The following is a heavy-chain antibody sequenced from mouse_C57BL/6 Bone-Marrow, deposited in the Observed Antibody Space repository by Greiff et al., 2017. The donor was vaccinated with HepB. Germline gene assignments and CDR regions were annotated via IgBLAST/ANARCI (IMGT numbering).Heavy chain of an antibody. V-gene: IGHV1-4*01. Sequence: QLQLKESGAELARPGASVKMSCKASGYTFTSYTMHWVKQRPGQGLEWIGYINPSSGYTKYNQKFKDKATLTADKSSSTAYMQLSSLTSEDSAVYYCAREGIYYDYDGAWFAYWGQGTLVTVSA. CDR1: GYTFTSYT. CDR2: INPSSGYT. CDR3: AREGIYYDYDGAWFAY. D-gene: IGHD2-4*01. J-gene: IGHJ3*01.